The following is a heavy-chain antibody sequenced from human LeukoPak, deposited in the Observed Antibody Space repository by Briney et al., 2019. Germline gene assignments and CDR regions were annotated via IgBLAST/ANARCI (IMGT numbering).Heavy chain of an antibody. D-gene: IGHD1-26*01. CDR1: GGSISSGTTY. V-gene: IGHV4-61*02. CDR3: AGLADSVGATMSTFNV. CDR2: IYGSGST. J-gene: IGHJ3*01. Sequence: SQTLSLTCTVSGGSISSGTTYWSWIRQPAGKELEWIGRIYGSGSTNYNPSLKSRVTISLDTSKNHFSLKLSSVTAADTAVYYCAGLADSVGATMSTFNVWGQGTMVTVSS.